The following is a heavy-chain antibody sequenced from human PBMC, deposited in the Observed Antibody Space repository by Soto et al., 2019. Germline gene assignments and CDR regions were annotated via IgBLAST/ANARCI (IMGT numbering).Heavy chain of an antibody. Sequence: QVQLVQSGAEVKKPGASVKVSCKASGYTFTSYYMHWVRQAPGQGLEWMGIINPSGGSTSYAQKVPGRVTMTRDTSTSTVYMELSSLRSEDTAVYYCVRVEGGSFDYWGQGTLVTVSS. CDR1: GYTFTSYY. CDR2: INPSGGST. V-gene: IGHV1-46*01. D-gene: IGHD1-26*01. CDR3: VRVEGGSFDY. J-gene: IGHJ4*02.